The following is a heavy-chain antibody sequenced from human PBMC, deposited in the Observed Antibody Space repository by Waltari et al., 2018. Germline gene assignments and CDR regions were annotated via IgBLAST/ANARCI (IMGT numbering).Heavy chain of an antibody. CDR2: IYTSGST. V-gene: IGHV4-4*07. CDR1: GGSISSYY. Sequence: QVQLQESGPGLVKPSETLSLTCTVSGGSISSYYWSWIRQPAGKGLELIGRIYTSGSTNYNPSLKSRVTMSVDTSKNQFSLKLSSVTAADTAVYYCARDPNIAVAGTGWFDYWGQGTLVTVSS. J-gene: IGHJ4*02. D-gene: IGHD6-19*01. CDR3: ARDPNIAVAGTGWFDY.